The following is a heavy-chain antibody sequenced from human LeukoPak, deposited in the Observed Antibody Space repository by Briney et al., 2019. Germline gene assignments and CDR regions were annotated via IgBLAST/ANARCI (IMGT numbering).Heavy chain of an antibody. Sequence: GGSLRLSCAASGFTFSNYAMHWVRQAPGKGLEWVAVISYDGSNKYYADSVKGRFTISRDNSKNTLYLQMNSLRAEDTAVYYCAKVGSSHYYDSSGYYYGYYYYGMDVWGQGTTVTVSS. D-gene: IGHD3-22*01. CDR2: ISYDGSNK. CDR3: AKVGSSHYYDSSGYYYGYYYYGMDV. CDR1: GFTFSNYA. V-gene: IGHV3-30*04. J-gene: IGHJ6*02.